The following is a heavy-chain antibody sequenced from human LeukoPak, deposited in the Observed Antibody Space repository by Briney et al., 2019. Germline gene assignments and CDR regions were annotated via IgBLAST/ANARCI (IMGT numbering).Heavy chain of an antibody. D-gene: IGHD2-8*01. CDR3: AREEYRRSNGVPDY. Sequence: ASVKVSCKASGYTFTSYDINWVRQATGQGLEWMGWMNPNSGNTGYAQKFQGRVTMTRNTSISTAYMELNSLRAEDTAVYYCAREEYRRSNGVPDYWGQGTLVTVSS. J-gene: IGHJ4*02. CDR1: GYTFTSYD. V-gene: IGHV1-8*01. CDR2: MNPNSGNT.